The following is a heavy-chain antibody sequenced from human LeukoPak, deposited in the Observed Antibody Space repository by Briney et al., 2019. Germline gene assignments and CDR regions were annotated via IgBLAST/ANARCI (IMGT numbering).Heavy chain of an antibody. D-gene: IGHD5-12*01. Sequence: GASVKVSCKVSRYTLTELSMHWVRQAPGKGLEWMGGFDPEDGETIYAQKFQGRVTMTEDTSTDTAYMELSSLRSEDTAVYYCATEVGGYNYFDYWGQGTLVTVSS. CDR2: FDPEDGET. CDR3: ATEVGGYNYFDY. CDR1: RYTLTELS. J-gene: IGHJ4*02. V-gene: IGHV1-24*01.